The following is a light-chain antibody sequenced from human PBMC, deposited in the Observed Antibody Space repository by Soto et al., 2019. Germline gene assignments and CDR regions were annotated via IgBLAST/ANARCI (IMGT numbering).Light chain of an antibody. J-gene: IGLJ2*01. CDR2: EGS. CDR3: CSYAGSSPHVV. Sequence: QSVLTQPASVSGSPGQSITISCTGTSSDVGSYNLVSWYQQHPGKAPKLMIYEGSKRPSGVSNRFSGSKSGNTASLTISGLQAEDEADYYCCSYAGSSPHVVFDGGTKLTVL. V-gene: IGLV2-23*01. CDR1: SSDVGSYNL.